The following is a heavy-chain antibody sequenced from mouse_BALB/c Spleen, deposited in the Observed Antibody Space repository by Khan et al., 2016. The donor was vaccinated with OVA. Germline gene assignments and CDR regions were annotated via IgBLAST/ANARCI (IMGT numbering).Heavy chain of an antibody. J-gene: IGHJ3*01. CDR2: ISSDCDYP. Sequence: EVELVESGAGLVKPGGSLKLSCAASGFTFSTYAMSWVRQTPEKSLEWIASISSDCDYPYYPDNVTGRFTISSDNAYNTPYLQMSSLRSEDTAMYYCARADYGSFAYWGQGTLVTVSA. CDR1: GFTFSTYA. CDR3: ARADYGSFAY. D-gene: IGHD2-1*01. V-gene: IGHV5-9-3*01.